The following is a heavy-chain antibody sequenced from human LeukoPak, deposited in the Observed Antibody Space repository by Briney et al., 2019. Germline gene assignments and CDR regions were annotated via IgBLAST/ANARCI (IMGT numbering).Heavy chain of an antibody. J-gene: IGHJ6*03. CDR3: ARGLSGKGSSSSYYYYYMDV. V-gene: IGHV3-48*01. D-gene: IGHD6-6*01. CDR1: GFTFSSYS. Sequence: GGSLRLSCAASGFTFSSYSMNWVRQAPGKGLEWVSYVSSSSSTIYYADSVKGRFTISRDNAKNSLYLQMNSLRAEDTALYYCARGLSGKGSSSSYYYYYMDVWGKGTTVTVSS. CDR2: VSSSSSTI.